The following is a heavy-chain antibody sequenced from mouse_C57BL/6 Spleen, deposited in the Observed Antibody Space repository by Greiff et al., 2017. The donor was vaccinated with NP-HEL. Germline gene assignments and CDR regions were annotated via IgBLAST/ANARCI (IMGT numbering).Heavy chain of an antibody. CDR2: ISTYYGDA. CDR1: GYTFTDYA. Sequence: VQVVESGPELVRPGVSVKISCKGSGYTFTDYAMHWLKQSHAKSLEWIGVISTYYGDASYNQKFKDKATMTVDKSSSTAYMELARLTSEDSAVYYCAHHYYGYAWFAYWGQGTLVTVSA. V-gene: IGHV1-67*01. J-gene: IGHJ3*01. CDR3: AHHYYGYAWFAY. D-gene: IGHD2-2*01.